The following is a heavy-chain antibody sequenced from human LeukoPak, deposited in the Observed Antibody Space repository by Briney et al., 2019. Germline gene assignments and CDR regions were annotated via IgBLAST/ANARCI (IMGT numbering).Heavy chain of an antibody. J-gene: IGHJ4*02. CDR3: ARDSPVGYFDY. CDR2: ISTSGSA. D-gene: IGHD4-23*01. V-gene: IGHV4-61*02. Sequence: SETLSLTCTVSGGSISSSSYYWGWIRQPPGKGLEWIGRISTSGSANYNPSLKTRVTISLDTSKNQFSLNLSSVTAADTAVYYCARDSPVGYFDYWGQGTLATVSS. CDR1: GGSISSSSYY.